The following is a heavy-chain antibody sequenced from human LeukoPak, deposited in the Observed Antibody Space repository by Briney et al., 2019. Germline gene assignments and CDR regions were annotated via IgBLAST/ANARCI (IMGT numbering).Heavy chain of an antibody. D-gene: IGHD6-19*01. CDR3: ARSTSSGWHYFDY. CDR1: GYTFTGYY. Sequence: ASVKVSCKASGYTFTGYYMHWVRQATGQGLEWMGWMNPNSGNTGYAQKFQGRVTMTRNTSISTAYMELSSLRSEDTAVYYCARSTSSGWHYFDYWGQGTLVTVSS. CDR2: MNPNSGNT. V-gene: IGHV1-8*02. J-gene: IGHJ4*02.